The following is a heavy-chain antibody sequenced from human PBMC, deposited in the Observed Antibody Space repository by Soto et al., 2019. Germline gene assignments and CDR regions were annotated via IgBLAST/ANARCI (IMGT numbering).Heavy chain of an antibody. CDR3: AKDTSSSPYYMDV. V-gene: IGHV3-23*01. D-gene: IGHD2-2*01. Sequence: EVQVLESGGGSVQPGGSLRLSCAASGFTFSNFAMSWVRHAPGKGLEWVSEISGSTGTTYYAASVKGRFIISRDNPKNTLHLQMNSLRAEDTAVYYCAKDTSSSPYYMDVWGKGTTVTVSS. CDR1: GFTFSNFA. CDR2: ISGSTGTT. J-gene: IGHJ6*03.